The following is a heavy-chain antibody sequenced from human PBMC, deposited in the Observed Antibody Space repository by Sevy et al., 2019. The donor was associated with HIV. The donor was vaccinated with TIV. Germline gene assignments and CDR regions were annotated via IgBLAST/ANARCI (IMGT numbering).Heavy chain of an antibody. J-gene: IGHJ4*02. CDR2: IYSGGST. CDR1: GFTVSRNY. Sequence: GGSLRLSCAASGFTVSRNYMSWVRQAPGKGLEWVSVIYSGGSTYYADSVKGRFTISRDNSKNTLYLQMNSLRAEDTAVYYCARERIVGATSGGFDYWGQGTLVTVS. V-gene: IGHV3-53*01. D-gene: IGHD1-26*01. CDR3: ARERIVGATSGGFDY.